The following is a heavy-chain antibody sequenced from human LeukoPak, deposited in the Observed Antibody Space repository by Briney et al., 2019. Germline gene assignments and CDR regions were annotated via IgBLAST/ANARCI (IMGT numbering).Heavy chain of an antibody. D-gene: IGHD3-10*01. CDR1: GFTFTDYC. CDR3: ARDYNC. Sequence: GGALRLSCAASGFTFTDYCMSWIRQAPGKGLEWVSYISSSGAVIYYGDSVKGRFTISRDNAKKSLYLQMNGLRAEDTAVYYCARDYNCWGQGTLVTVSS. J-gene: IGHJ4*02. CDR2: ISSSGAVI. V-gene: IGHV3-11*01.